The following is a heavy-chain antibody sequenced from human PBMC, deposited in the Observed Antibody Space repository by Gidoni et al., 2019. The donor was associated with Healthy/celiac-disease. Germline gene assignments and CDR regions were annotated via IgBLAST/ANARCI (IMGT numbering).Heavy chain of an antibody. CDR1: GFTFDDYA. J-gene: IGHJ4*02. Sequence: EVQLVESGGGLVQPGRSLRLSCAASGFTFDDYAMHWVRQAPGKGLECVSGISWNSGSIGYADSVKGRFTISRDNAKNSLYLQMNSLRAEDTALYYCAKPFYGDYYFDYWGQGTLVTVSS. CDR2: ISWNSGSI. CDR3: AKPFYGDYYFDY. V-gene: IGHV3-9*01. D-gene: IGHD4-17*01.